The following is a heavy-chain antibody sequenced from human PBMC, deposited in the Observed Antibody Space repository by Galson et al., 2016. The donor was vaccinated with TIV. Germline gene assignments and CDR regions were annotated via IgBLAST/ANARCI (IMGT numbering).Heavy chain of an antibody. D-gene: IGHD5-18*01. Sequence: TLSLTCTVSGGSFSSGDDYWSWIRQPPGKGLEWIGYIHYSGSTKYSPSLKSRVTISVDTSKNQFSLGLRSVTAADTAVYYCARHLNLDTSNFDYWGQGTLFTVSS. CDR2: IHYSGST. V-gene: IGHV4-30-4*08. J-gene: IGHJ4*02. CDR1: GGSFSSGDDY. CDR3: ARHLNLDTSNFDY.